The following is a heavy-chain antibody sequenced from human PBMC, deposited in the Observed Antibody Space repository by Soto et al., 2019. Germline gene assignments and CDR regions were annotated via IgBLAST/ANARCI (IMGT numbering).Heavy chain of an antibody. V-gene: IGHV1-69*13. J-gene: IGHJ6*02. CDR2: IIPIFATA. CDR1: GGTFSSYA. D-gene: IGHD2-2*01. Sequence: ASVKVSCKASGGTFSSYAISWVRQAAGQGLEWMGGIIPIFATANYAQKFQGRVTITAYESTSKAYMELSSLRCEDTAVYYCARDRVVPAASYYYYGMDVWGQGTTVTVSS. CDR3: ARDRVVPAASYYYYGMDV.